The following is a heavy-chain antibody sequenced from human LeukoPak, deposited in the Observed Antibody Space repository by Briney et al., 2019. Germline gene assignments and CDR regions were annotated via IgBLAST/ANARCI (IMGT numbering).Heavy chain of an antibody. CDR2: IYYTGST. Sequence: PSETLSLTCTVSGGSIDTYYWTWIRQPPGKGLEYIAYIYYTGSTDYNPSFKSRVRMSQDTSKNQFSLVLNSVTAADTAVYYCARGRYGGGWYDYWGQGTLVTVSS. D-gene: IGHD6-19*01. V-gene: IGHV4-59*01. CDR1: GGSIDTYY. CDR3: ARGRYGGGWYDY. J-gene: IGHJ4*02.